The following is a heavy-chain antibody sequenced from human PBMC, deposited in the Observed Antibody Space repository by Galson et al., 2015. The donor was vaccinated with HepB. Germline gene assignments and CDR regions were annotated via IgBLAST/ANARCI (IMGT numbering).Heavy chain of an antibody. V-gene: IGHV3-21*01. CDR2: ISSTSSYI. CDR1: GFTFSSYA. Sequence: SLRLSCAASGFTFSSYAMNWVRQAPGKGLEWVSSISSTSSYIYYADSVKGRFTISRDNAKNSLYLQTNSLRAEDTAVYYCARILSGYYPFDYWGQGTLVTVSS. D-gene: IGHD3-3*01. CDR3: ARILSGYYPFDY. J-gene: IGHJ4*02.